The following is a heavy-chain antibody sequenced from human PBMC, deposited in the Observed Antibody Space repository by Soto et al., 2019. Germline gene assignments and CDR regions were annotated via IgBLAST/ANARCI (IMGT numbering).Heavy chain of an antibody. CDR2: MYHSGST. Sequence: PSETLSLTCAVSGCSISSGGYSWSWIRQPPGKGLEWIGYMYHSGSTNYNPSLKSRVTISVDTSKNQFSLKLSSVTAADTAVYYCASYGGNSAYSFDYWGQGTLVTVSS. CDR3: ASYGGNSAYSFDY. CDR1: GCSISSGGYS. J-gene: IGHJ4*02. D-gene: IGHD4-17*01. V-gene: IGHV4-30-2*02.